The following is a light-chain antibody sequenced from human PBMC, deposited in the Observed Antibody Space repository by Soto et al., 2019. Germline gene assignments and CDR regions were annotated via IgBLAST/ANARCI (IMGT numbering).Light chain of an antibody. V-gene: IGLV2-23*01. J-gene: IGLJ3*02. CDR3: CSYAGTTTWV. CDR2: EGT. CDR1: NSDVGSYYL. Sequence: QSALTQPASVSGSPGQSITISCTGTNSDVGSYYLVSWYQQHPGKAPKLMVYEGTKRPSGVSSRFSASKSGNTASLTISGVQAEDEADYYCCSYAGTTTWVFGGGTKLTVL.